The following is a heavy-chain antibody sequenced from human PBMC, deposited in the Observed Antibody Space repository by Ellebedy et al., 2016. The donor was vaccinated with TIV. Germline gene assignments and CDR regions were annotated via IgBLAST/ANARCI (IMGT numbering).Heavy chain of an antibody. V-gene: IGHV1-69*13. Sequence: SVKVSXKTSGGTLSSYAFSWLRQAPGQGPEWMGTIIPIFGTVNYTQKFQDRFSIAADESTNTVSMNLNSLRSDDTAVYYCARGRRYFDLWGHGTLVTVS. CDR1: GGTLSSYA. D-gene: IGHD1-1*01. CDR3: ARGRRYFDL. J-gene: IGHJ2*01. CDR2: IIPIFGTV.